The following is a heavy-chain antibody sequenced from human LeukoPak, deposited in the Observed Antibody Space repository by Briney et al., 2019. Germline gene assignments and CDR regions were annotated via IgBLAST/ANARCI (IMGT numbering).Heavy chain of an antibody. J-gene: IGHJ5*02. D-gene: IGHD2-2*01. CDR2: ISAYNGNT. CDR1: GYTFTSYG. Sequence: ASVKVSCKASGYTFTSYGISWVRQAPGQGLEWMGWISAYNGNTNYAQKLQGRVTMTTDTSTSTAYMELRSLRSDDTAVYYCAREHYFSSTGCYFTWFNPGGKEPLVTVSS. V-gene: IGHV1-18*01. CDR3: AREHYFSSTGCYFTWFNP.